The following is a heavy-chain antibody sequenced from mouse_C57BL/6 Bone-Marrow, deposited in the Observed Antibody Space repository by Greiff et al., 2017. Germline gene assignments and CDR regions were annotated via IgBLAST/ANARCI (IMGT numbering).Heavy chain of an antibody. CDR2: INPNNGGT. CDR1: GYTFTDYY. CDR3: SRRGAFDS. V-gene: IGHV1-26*01. Sequence: EVQLQQSGPELGKPGASVKISCKASGYTFTDYYMNWVKQSHGKSLEWIGDINPNNGGTSYNQKFKGKATLTVDKSSSTAYMELRSLPSEDSAVYYSSRRGAFDSCGQAATLPVSS. J-gene: IGHJ2*01.